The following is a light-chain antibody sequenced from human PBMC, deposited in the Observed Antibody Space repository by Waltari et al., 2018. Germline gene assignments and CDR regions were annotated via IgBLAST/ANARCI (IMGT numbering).Light chain of an antibody. CDR2: DVS. V-gene: IGLV2-14*03. Sequence: HSALTQPASVSGSPGQSITISCTGTSSDIGNYNYVSWYQQHPGKAPKLILFDVSNRPSGVSVRFSGSKSGNTASLTISGLQAEDEADYYCSSYISSDTLELFGGGTSLTVL. J-gene: IGLJ2*01. CDR1: SSDIGNYNY. CDR3: SSYISSDTLEL.